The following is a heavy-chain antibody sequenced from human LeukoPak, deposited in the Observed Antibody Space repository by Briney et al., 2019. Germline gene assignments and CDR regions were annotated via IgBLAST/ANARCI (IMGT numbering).Heavy chain of an antibody. D-gene: IGHD3-10*01. J-gene: IGHJ4*02. CDR2: INCNSGDT. V-gene: IGHV1-2*02. CDR1: GYTCTGYY. CDR3: ARNGEI. Sequence: GASVKVSCKASGYTCTGYYMHWMRQAPGQGPEWMGWINCNSGDTIYAQKFQGRVTMTRDTSISTAYMELSRLTYDDTAVYYCARNGEIWGQGTLVTVSS.